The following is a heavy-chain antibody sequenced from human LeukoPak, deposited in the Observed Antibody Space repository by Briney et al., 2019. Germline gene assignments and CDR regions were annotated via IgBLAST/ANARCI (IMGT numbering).Heavy chain of an antibody. D-gene: IGHD6-13*01. V-gene: IGHV4-34*01. J-gene: IGHJ4*02. CDR2: INHSGNS. Sequence: PSATLSLTCAVYGGSFSGYYWSWIRQSPGKGPEWIGEINHSGNSKYNPSLKSRVTISLDTSRNQFSLKVSSVTAADTAVYYCARDAGAAAGPEYYFDYWGRGTLVTVSS. CDR1: GGSFSGYY. CDR3: ARDAGAAAGPEYYFDY.